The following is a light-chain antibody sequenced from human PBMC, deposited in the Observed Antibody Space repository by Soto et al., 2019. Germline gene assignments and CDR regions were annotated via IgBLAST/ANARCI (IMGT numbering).Light chain of an antibody. J-gene: IGLJ1*01. CDR3: SSYTSSSTLYV. CDR2: DVS. Sequence: QSALTQPASVSGSPGQSITIYCTGTSSDVGGYNYVSWYQQHPGKSPKLMIYDVSNRPSGVSNRFSGSKSGNTASLTISGLHAEDEADYYCSSYTSSSTLYVFGTGTKLTVL. V-gene: IGLV2-14*01. CDR1: SSDVGGYNY.